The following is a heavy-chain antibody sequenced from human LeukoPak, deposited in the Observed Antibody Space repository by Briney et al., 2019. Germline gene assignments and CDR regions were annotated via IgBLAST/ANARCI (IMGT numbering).Heavy chain of an antibody. CDR1: GYSISSGYY. V-gene: IGHV4-38-2*01. CDR3: ARHGDGDIVVVPAAIISGQFDY. Sequence: SETLSLTCAVSGYSISSGYYWGWIRQPPGKGLEWIGSIYHSGSTYYNPSLKSRVTISVDTSKNQFSLKLNSVTAADTAVYYCARHGDGDIVVVPAAIISGQFDYWGQGTLVTVSS. CDR2: IYHSGST. J-gene: IGHJ4*02. D-gene: IGHD2-2*01.